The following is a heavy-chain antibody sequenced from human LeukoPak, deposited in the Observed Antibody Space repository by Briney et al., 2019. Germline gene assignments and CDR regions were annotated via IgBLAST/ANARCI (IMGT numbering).Heavy chain of an antibody. CDR2: ISAYNGNT. V-gene: IGHV1-18*04. CDR1: GYTFTSYG. J-gene: IGHJ4*02. Sequence: ASVKVSCKASGYTFTSYGISWVRQAPGQGLEWMGWISAYNGNTNYAQKLQGRVTMTTDTSTSTAYMELRSLRSDDTAVYYCARETYYDILIGYPGFDYWGQGTLATVSS. CDR3: ARETYYDILIGYPGFDY. D-gene: IGHD3-9*01.